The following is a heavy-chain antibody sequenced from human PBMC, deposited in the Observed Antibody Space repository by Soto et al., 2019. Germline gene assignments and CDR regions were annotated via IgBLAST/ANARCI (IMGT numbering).Heavy chain of an antibody. Sequence: SGPTLVNPTQTLTLTCIFSGFSLRTSGAGVGWIRQPPGKALEWLGFIYWNDDKRYSPSLKSRLTITKDTSKNQVVLTMTNMDPVDTATYYCAKSGSSGWYGWFDPWGQGTLVTVSS. V-gene: IGHV2-5*01. CDR3: AKSGSSGWYGWFDP. CDR2: IYWNDDK. CDR1: GFSLRTSGAG. D-gene: IGHD6-19*01. J-gene: IGHJ5*02.